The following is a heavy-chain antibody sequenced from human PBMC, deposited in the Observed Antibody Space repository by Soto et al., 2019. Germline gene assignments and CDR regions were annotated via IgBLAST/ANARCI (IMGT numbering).Heavy chain of an antibody. CDR2: IYYSGST. CDR1: GGSISSGGYS. CDR3: VRQGIGVLHGLVDV. J-gene: IGHJ6*02. D-gene: IGHD3-10*01. V-gene: IGHV4-61*08. Sequence: PSETLSPTCTVSGGSISSGGYSWTWIRQHPGKGLEWIGYIYYSGSTTYNPSLKSRVTISADTSTKQFSLRLTSVTAADTAVYYCVRQGIGVLHGLVDVWGQGTTVTVSS.